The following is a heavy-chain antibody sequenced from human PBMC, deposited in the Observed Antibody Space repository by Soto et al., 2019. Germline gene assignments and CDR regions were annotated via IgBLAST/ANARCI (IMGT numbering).Heavy chain of an antibody. CDR2: IYYSGST. Sequence: ETLSLTCTVSGGSISSSSYYWGWIRQPPGKGLEWIGSIYYSGSTYYNLSLKSRVTISVDTSKNQFSLKLSSVTAADTAVYYCARLMITFGGVIVIPSYGMDVWGQGTTVTVSS. D-gene: IGHD3-16*02. J-gene: IGHJ6*02. V-gene: IGHV4-39*01. CDR1: GGSISSSSYY. CDR3: ARLMITFGGVIVIPSYGMDV.